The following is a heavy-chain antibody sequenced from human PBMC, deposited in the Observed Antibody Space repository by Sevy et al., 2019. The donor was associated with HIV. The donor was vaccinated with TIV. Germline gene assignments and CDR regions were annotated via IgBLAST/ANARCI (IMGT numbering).Heavy chain of an antibody. CDR2: INPNSGGT. V-gene: IGHV1-2*02. CDR1: GYTFTGYY. J-gene: IGHJ6*03. Sequence: ASVKVSCKASGYTFTGYYMHWVRQAPGQGLEWMGWINPNSGGTNYAQKFQGRVTMTRDTSISTAYMELSRLRSDDTAGYYCARDGYSFCPVCSGGSCYSGFYYYYYMDVWGKGTTVTVSS. CDR3: ARDGYSFCPVCSGGSCYSGFYYYYYMDV. D-gene: IGHD2-15*01.